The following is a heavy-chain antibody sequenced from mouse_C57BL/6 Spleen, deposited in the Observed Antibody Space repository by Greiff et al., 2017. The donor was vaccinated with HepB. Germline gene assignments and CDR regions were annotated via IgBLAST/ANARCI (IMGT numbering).Heavy chain of an antibody. V-gene: IGHV1-26*01. CDR3: ARSLDGYYAMDY. CDR2: INPNNGGT. J-gene: IGHJ4*01. D-gene: IGHD2-3*01. CDR1: GYTFTDYY. Sequence: VQLQQSGPELVKPGASVKISCKASGYTFTDYYMNWVKQSHGKSLEWIGDINPNNGGTSYNQKFKGKATLTVDKSSSTAYMELRSLTSEDSAVYYCARSLDGYYAMDYWGQGTSVTVSS.